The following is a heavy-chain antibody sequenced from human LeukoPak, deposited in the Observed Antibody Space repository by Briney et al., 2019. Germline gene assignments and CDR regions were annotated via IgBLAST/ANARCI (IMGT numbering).Heavy chain of an antibody. Sequence: GGSLRLSCAASGFTFSSYSMNWVRQAPGKGLEWVSSISSSSSYIYYADSVKGRFTISRDNAKNSLYLQMNSLRAEDTAVYYCATEGIVGGGAHFDYWGQGTLVTVSS. J-gene: IGHJ4*02. V-gene: IGHV3-21*01. D-gene: IGHD1-26*01. CDR2: ISSSSSYI. CDR3: ATEGIVGGGAHFDY. CDR1: GFTFSSYS.